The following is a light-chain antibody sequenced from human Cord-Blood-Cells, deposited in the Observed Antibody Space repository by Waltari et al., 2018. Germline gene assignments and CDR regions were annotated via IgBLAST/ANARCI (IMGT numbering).Light chain of an antibody. CDR3: SSYTSSSTRV. Sequence: QSALTQPASVSGSPGQSTTTSCTGTSIDVGGYNYVSWYQQHPGKAPKLMVYDVSNRPSGVSNRFSGSKSGNTASLTISGLQAEDEADYYCSSYTSSSTRVFGGGTKLNVL. CDR2: DVS. CDR1: SIDVGGYNY. J-gene: IGLJ3*02. V-gene: IGLV2-14*03.